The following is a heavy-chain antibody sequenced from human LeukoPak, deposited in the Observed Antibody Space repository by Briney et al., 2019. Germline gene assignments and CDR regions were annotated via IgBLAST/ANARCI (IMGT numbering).Heavy chain of an antibody. J-gene: IGHJ4*02. Sequence: GGSLRLSCAASGFTFSSYGMHWVRQAPGKGLEWVAVISYDGSNKYYADSVKGRFTISRDNSKNTLYLQMNSLRAEDTAVYYCARDSEDTTMGPGYWGQGTLVTVSS. D-gene: IGHD5-18*01. CDR2: ISYDGSNK. CDR3: ARDSEDTTMGPGY. V-gene: IGHV3-30*03. CDR1: GFTFSSYG.